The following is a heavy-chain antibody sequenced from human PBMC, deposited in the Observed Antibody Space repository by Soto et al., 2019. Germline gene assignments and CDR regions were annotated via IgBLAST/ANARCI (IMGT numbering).Heavy chain of an antibody. CDR3: ARDFRCISSACLEGLDALDV. Sequence: ELQLVESGGGLVQPGGSLRLSCVASGFTVSRNYMKWVRQAPGKGLEWISVLHGDGTTTYADSVKSRFTISRDNSKNTLYLQMNSLRADDTAVYYCARDFRCISSACLEGLDALDVWGPGTTVTVSS. J-gene: IGHJ6*02. V-gene: IGHV3-66*01. D-gene: IGHD2-2*01. CDR2: LHGDGTT. CDR1: GFTVSRNY.